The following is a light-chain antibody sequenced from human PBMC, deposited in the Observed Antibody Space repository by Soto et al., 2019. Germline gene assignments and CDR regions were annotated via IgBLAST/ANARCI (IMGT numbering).Light chain of an antibody. CDR1: QSVDSNY. V-gene: IGKV3-20*01. CDR2: GAA. Sequence: EIVLTQSPGTLSLSPGERATLSCRASQSVDSNYLAWYQQKPDQAPRLLIYGAASRAAAVPDRFTGSGSGTDFTLTISRLEPEDFAVYYCQQYSSSSLLTFGQGTKLGIK. J-gene: IGKJ2*01. CDR3: QQYSSSSLLT.